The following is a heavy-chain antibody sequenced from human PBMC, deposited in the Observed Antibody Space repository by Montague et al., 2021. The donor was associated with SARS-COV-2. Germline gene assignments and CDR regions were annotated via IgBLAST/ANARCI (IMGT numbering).Heavy chain of an antibody. CDR3: AKGREVVRAARTLVAFDL. V-gene: IGHV4-34*01. J-gene: IGHJ3*01. D-gene: IGHD2-2*01. CDR2: IKHSGTA. CDR1: GGSFSVYY. Sequence: SETLSLTCAVYGGSFSVYYCSWLRQSPRSGLEWIAEIKHSGTANYNPSLKSRVSISVDTSKNQFTLKLTSVTAADAAMYYCAKGREVVRAARTLVAFDLWGQGTMVTVSS.